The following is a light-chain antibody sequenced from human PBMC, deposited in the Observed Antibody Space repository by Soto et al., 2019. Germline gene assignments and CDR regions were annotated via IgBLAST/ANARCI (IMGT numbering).Light chain of an antibody. V-gene: IGKV1-17*01. CDR3: QQLNSYPIT. J-gene: IGKJ5*01. CDR2: AAS. Sequence: IQMIQSPSSLSASVGDRVTITCRASQGIGNDLGWYQQKPGKAPKLLIYAASTLQSGVPSRFSGSGSGTEFTLTISSLQPEDFATYYCQQLNSYPITFGQGTRLEIK. CDR1: QGIGND.